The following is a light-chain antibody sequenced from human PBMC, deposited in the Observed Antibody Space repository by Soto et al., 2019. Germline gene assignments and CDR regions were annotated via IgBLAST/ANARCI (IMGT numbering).Light chain of an antibody. J-gene: IGKJ2*01. V-gene: IGKV3-20*01. CDR1: QSVSSSY. CDR2: AAS. Sequence: EILLTQSPGTLSLSAGESATLSCRTSQSVSSSYLAWYQQKPGQSPRLHIYAASSRATGIPDRFSGSGSGTDFTLTISRLEPEDFAVYYCQQYGSSPPMYTFGPGTKLEIK. CDR3: QQYGSSPPMYT.